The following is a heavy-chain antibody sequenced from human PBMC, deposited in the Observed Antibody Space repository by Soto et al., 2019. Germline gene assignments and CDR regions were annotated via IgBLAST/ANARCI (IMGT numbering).Heavy chain of an antibody. CDR1: AGSFSGYY. D-gene: IGHD6-19*01. V-gene: IGHV4-34*01. CDR2: INHSGST. J-gene: IGHJ3*02. Sequence: QVQLQQWGAGLLKPSETLSLTCAVYAGSFSGYYWSWIRQPPGKGLEWIGEINHSGSTNYNPSLKSRVTISVDTSKNQFALKLSSVTAADTAVYYCARGLKQWLYNRGACDIWGQGTMVTVSS. CDR3: ARGLKQWLYNRGACDI.